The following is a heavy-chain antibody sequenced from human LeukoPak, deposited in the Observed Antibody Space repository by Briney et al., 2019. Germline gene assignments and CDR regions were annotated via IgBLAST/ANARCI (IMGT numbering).Heavy chain of an antibody. CDR1: GFTFRNYW. Sequence: GGSLRLSCAASGFTFRNYWMSWVRQAPGKGLEWVANIKEDGSENNYVDSVKGRFSISRDNAKNSLYLQMNSLRAEDTAVYYCAKRCPSSYYYYMDVWGKGTTVTVSS. CDR3: AKRCPSSYYYYMDV. CDR2: IKEDGSEN. D-gene: IGHD2-15*01. V-gene: IGHV3-7*01. J-gene: IGHJ6*03.